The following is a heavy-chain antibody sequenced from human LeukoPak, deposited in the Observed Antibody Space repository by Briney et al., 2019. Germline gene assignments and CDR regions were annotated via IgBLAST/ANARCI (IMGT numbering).Heavy chain of an antibody. CDR2: IIYDGAAT. D-gene: IGHD3-10*01. CDR1: GFTFRNFW. J-gene: IGHJ6*03. Sequence: GGSLRLSCAASGFTFRNFWMHWVRHVPGEGLVWVSRIIYDGAATNYADSVRGRFTISRDNANNMLYLQMNSLRVEDTGICYCTREKVLRGDYYYYMDVWGKGTTVTVSS. V-gene: IGHV3-74*01. CDR3: TREKVLRGDYYYYMDV.